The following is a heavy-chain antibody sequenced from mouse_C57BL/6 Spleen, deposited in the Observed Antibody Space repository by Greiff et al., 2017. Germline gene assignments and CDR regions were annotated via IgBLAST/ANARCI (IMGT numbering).Heavy chain of an antibody. CDR2: IDPENGDT. Sequence: EVKLMESGAELVRPGASVKLSCTASGFNIKDDYMHWVKQRPEQGLEWIGWIDPENGDTEYASKFQGKATITADTSSNTAYLQLSSLTSEDTAVYYCTTGLLPYYYAMDYWGQGTSVTVSS. J-gene: IGHJ4*01. CDR3: TTGLLPYYYAMDY. D-gene: IGHD1-1*01. V-gene: IGHV14-4*01. CDR1: GFNIKDDY.